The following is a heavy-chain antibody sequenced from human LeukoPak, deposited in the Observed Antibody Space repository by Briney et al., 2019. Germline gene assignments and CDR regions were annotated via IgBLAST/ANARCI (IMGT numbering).Heavy chain of an antibody. V-gene: IGHV3-7*03. CDR3: TRENYVPDS. CDR1: GYTFSPYW. J-gene: IGHJ5*02. Sequence: GGSLRLSCVASGYTFSPYWMSWVRQIPGKGLEWVASISNGGGATYYVDSVRGRFTISRDDAKNSLFLQMNGLRSDDTAEYYCTRENYVPDSWGQGTLVTVSS. D-gene: IGHD3-10*02. CDR2: ISNGGGAT.